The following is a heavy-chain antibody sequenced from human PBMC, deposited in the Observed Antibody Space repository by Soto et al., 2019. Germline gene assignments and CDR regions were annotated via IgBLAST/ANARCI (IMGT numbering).Heavy chain of an antibody. CDR3: ARSHEVVTRRGHAFDI. J-gene: IGHJ3*02. V-gene: IGHV4-30-4*08. D-gene: IGHD3-22*01. Sequence: LSLTCTVSVGSISSYYWSWIRQPPGKGLEWIGYIYYSGSTYYNPSLKSRVTISVDTSKNQFSLKLSSVTAADTAVYYCARSHEVVTRRGHAFDIWGQGTMVTVSS. CDR1: VGSISSYY. CDR2: IYYSGST.